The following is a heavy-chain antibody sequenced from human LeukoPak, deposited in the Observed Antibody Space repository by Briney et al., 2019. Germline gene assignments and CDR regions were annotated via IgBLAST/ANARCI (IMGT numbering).Heavy chain of an antibody. D-gene: IGHD6-13*01. Sequence: SETLSLTCAVYGGSFSGYYWSWIRQPPGKGLEWIGEINHSGSTNYNPSLKSRVTISVDTSKNQFSLKLSSVTAADTAVYYCARGRGIAAAGVGHWLDPWGQGTLVTVSS. CDR3: ARGRGIAAAGVGHWLDP. CDR1: GGSFSGYY. CDR2: INHSGST. V-gene: IGHV4-34*01. J-gene: IGHJ5*02.